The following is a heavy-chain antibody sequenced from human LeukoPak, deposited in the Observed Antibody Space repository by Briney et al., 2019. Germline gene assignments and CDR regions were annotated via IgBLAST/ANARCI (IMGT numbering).Heavy chain of an antibody. D-gene: IGHD5-18*01. CDR3: ARVDTAMVSYFDY. CDR2: IYPGDSDT. V-gene: IGHV5-51*01. J-gene: IGHJ4*02. Sequence: GESLKISCKGSGYRFTSYWIGWVRPMPGKGLEWMGIIYPGDSDTRYSPSFQGQVTISADKSISTAYLQWSSLKASDTAMYYCARVDTAMVSYFDYWGQGTLVTVSS. CDR1: GYRFTSYW.